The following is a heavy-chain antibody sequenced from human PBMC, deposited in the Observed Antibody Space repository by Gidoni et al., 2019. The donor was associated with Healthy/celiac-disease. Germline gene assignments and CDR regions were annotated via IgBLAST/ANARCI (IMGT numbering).Heavy chain of an antibody. D-gene: IGHD3-10*01. CDR1: GYTFTGYY. CDR2: INPNSVGT. V-gene: IGHV1-2*02. J-gene: IGHJ4*02. Sequence: QVQLVQSGAEVKKPGASVKVSCKASGYTFTGYYMHWVRQAPGQGLEWMGWINPNSVGTNYAQKFQGRVTMTRDTSISTAYMELSRLRSDDTAVYYCARGGSITMVRGVAHDYWGQGTLVTVSS. CDR3: ARGGSITMVRGVAHDY.